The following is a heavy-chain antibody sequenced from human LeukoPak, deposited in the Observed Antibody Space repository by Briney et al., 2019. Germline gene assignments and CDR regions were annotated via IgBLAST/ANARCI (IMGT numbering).Heavy chain of an antibody. CDR1: GGSISSGDYY. J-gene: IGHJ3*02. D-gene: IGHD3-9*01. Sequence: SQTLSLTXTVSGGSISSGDYYWSWIRQPPGKGLEWIGYIYYSGSTYYNPSLKSRVTISVDTSKNQFSLKLSSVIAADTAVYYCARRRYYDILTGYYKGAFDIWGQGTMVTVSS. V-gene: IGHV4-30-4*08. CDR2: IYYSGST. CDR3: ARRRYYDILTGYYKGAFDI.